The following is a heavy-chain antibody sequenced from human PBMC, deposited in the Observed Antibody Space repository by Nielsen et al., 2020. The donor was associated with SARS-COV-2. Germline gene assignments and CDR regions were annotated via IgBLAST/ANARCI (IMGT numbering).Heavy chain of an antibody. Sequence: SETLSLTCTVSGGSISSGGYYWSWIRQHPGKGLEWIGYIYYSGSTNYNPSLKSRVTISVDTSKNQFSLKLSSVTAADTAVYYCASLYSSGWYQRTDYWGQGTLVTVSS. CDR3: ASLYSSGWYQRTDY. CDR1: GGSISSGGYY. V-gene: IGHV4-31*03. J-gene: IGHJ4*02. CDR2: IYYSGST. D-gene: IGHD6-19*01.